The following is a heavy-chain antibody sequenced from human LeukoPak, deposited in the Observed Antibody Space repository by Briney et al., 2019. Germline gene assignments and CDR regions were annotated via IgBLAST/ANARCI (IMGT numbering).Heavy chain of an antibody. Sequence: GGSLRLSCAASGFTVSSKYMNWVRQAPGKGLEWVSAVYSGGSTYYADSVKGRFTISRDNSKNTLYLQMNSLRAEDTAVYYCAKDLSMFCTVTIPYWGQGTLVTVSS. CDR3: AKDLSMFCTVTIPY. D-gene: IGHD4-17*01. V-gene: IGHV3-53*01. J-gene: IGHJ4*02. CDR2: VYSGGST. CDR1: GFTVSSKY.